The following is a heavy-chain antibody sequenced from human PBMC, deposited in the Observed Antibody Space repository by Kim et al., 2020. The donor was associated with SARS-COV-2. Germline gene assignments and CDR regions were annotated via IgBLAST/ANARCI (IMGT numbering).Heavy chain of an antibody. V-gene: IGHV3-15*01. CDR3: TTAYYDFWSGYTDFEGVDY. Sequence: GRFTISRDDSKNTLYLQMNSLKTEDTAVYYCTTAYYDFWSGYTDFEGVDYWGQGTLVTVSS. D-gene: IGHD3-3*01. J-gene: IGHJ4*02.